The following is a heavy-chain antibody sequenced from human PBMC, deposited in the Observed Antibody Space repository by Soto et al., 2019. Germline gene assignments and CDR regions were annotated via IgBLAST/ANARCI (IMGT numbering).Heavy chain of an antibody. Sequence: GGSLRLSCAASGFPFSNAWMNWVRQAPGKGLEWVVRIKSKTDDGTTDYAAPVKGRFTTSRDDSKNTLYLQMNSLKTEDSAVYYCTTELLDAFDIWGQGTMVTVSS. V-gene: IGHV3-15*07. CDR3: TTELLDAFDI. J-gene: IGHJ3*02. D-gene: IGHD1-26*01. CDR2: IKSKTDDGTT. CDR1: GFPFSNAW.